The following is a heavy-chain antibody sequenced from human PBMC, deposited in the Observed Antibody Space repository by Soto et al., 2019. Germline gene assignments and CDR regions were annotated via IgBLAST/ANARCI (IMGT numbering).Heavy chain of an antibody. CDR3: ARDHPHSYGIYYFDY. V-gene: IGHV4-59*01. J-gene: IGHJ4*02. CDR1: GGSITNYY. Sequence: SETLSLTCTVSGGSITNYYWSWIRQPPGKGLEWIGYIYSSGSTNYNPSLKSRVTISADTSKNQVSLKLTSVTAADTAVYYCARDHPHSYGIYYFDYWGQGTLVTSPQ. D-gene: IGHD5-18*01. CDR2: IYSSGST.